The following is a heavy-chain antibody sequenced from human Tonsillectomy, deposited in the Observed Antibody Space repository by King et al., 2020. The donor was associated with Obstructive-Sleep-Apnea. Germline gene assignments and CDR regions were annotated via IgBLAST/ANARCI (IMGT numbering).Heavy chain of an antibody. V-gene: IGHV4-31*03. D-gene: IGHD1-26*01. J-gene: IGHJ3*02. CDR2: IYYSGST. CDR1: GGSISSGGYY. CDR3: ARGRLRPGGAFDI. Sequence: HVQLQESGPGLVKPSQTLSLTCTVSGGSISSGGYYWSWIRQHPGKGLEWIGYIYYSGSTYYNPSLKSRVTISVDTSKNQFSLKLSSVTAADTAVYYCARGRLRPGGAFDIWGQGKMVTVSS.